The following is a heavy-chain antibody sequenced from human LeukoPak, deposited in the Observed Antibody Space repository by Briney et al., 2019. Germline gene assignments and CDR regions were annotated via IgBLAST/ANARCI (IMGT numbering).Heavy chain of an antibody. CDR2: IRFDGTNI. D-gene: IGHD3-16*01. J-gene: IGHJ3*01. Sequence: GGSLRLSCLGSGFIFSTAGMHWVRLAPGKGLEWVTHIRFDGTNIHYVDSVKGRFTVSRDNSKNTVYLQMNNVRPEDTALYYCAKETTFAYYDTFEYWGRGTVVTVSS. V-gene: IGHV3-30*02. CDR3: AKETTFAYYDTFEY. CDR1: GFIFSTAG.